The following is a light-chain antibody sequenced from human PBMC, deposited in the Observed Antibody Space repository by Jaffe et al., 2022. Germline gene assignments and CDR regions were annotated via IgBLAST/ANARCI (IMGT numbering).Light chain of an antibody. CDR1: SSDVGAYNY. CDR3: CSSPGSYVL. V-gene: IGLV2-11*01. Sequence: QSALTQPRSVSGSPGQSVTISCTGTSSDVGAYNYVSWYQQHPGKAPKLMIYDVIKRPSGVPDRFSGSKSGNTASLTISGLQAEDEADYYCCSSPGSYVLFGGGTKLTV. CDR2: DVI. J-gene: IGLJ2*01.